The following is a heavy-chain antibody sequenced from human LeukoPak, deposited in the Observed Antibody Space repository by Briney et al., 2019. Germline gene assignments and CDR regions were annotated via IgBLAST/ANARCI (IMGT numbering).Heavy chain of an antibody. Sequence: SETLSLTCSVSGGSISNYFWTWIRQPPGKGLEWIGYVYSSGNTNYSPFLKSRVTISVDTSKNQFSLKLSAVTAADTAVYYCARLHSNYPYYMDVWGTGTTVTVS. J-gene: IGHJ6*03. V-gene: IGHV4-4*09. CDR3: ARLHSNYPYYMDV. CDR1: GGSISNYF. CDR2: VYSSGNT. D-gene: IGHD4-11*01.